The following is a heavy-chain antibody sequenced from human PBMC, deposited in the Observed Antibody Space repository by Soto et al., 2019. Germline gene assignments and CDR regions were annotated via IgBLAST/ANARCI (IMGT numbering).Heavy chain of an antibody. D-gene: IGHD6-19*01. J-gene: IGHJ1*01. Sequence: PSETLSLTCAVSGYIITINSGHSWGWIRQPPGKGLEWIGTFDHSGTTYYNPSLKSRVSISVDTSKNQFSLKLSSVTAADTAVYYCARDEWLVQYFQHWGQGTLVTSPQ. CDR1: GYIITINSGHS. V-gene: IGHV4-38-2*02. CDR2: FDHSGTT. CDR3: ARDEWLVQYFQH.